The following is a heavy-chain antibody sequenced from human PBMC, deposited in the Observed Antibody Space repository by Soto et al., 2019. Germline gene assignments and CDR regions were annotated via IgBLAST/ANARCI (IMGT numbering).Heavy chain of an antibody. CDR1: GQSFSGHS. V-gene: IGHV4-34*01. Sequence: QVQLQQWGAGLVKPSETLSLSCAVYGQSFSGHSWAWIRQPPGKGLEWIGEITESGSTYYNPSLKERVPISTDTSKNQFSLKLSSVSAAETAAYFCARGSGIVALPGELEDVNYDYWGQGTLVNVSS. CDR2: ITESGST. D-gene: IGHD1-1*01. J-gene: IGHJ4*02. CDR3: ARGSGIVALPGELEDVNYDY.